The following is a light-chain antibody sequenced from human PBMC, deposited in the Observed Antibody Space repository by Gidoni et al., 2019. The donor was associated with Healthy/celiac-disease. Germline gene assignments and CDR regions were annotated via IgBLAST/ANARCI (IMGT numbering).Light chain of an antibody. J-gene: IGLJ3*02. CDR1: SSNIGSNY. V-gene: IGLV1-47*01. CDR2: RNN. CDR3: AAWDDSLSGPWV. Sequence: QSVLTQPPSASGTPGQRVTISCSGSSSNIGSNYVYWYQQLPGTAPKLLIYRNNQRPSGVPDRFSGSKSGTSSSLAISGLRSEEEAYYYCAAWDDSLSGPWVFGGGTKLTVL.